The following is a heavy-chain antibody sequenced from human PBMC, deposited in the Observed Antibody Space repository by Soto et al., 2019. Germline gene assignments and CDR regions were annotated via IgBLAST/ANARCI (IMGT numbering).Heavy chain of an antibody. V-gene: IGHV1-18*03. CDR1: GYTFSSYG. D-gene: IGHD3-16*01. Sequence: QVQLVQSGPEVKRPGASMKVSCQASGYTFSSYGISWVRQAPGQGLEWMGWISGYNGNTKHALKFLGRVTLTTDTSTSTAYMELRSLRSDDMAVFYCARALGGDQVYYFDSWGQGTLVTVSS. CDR2: ISGYNGNT. J-gene: IGHJ4*02. CDR3: ARALGGDQVYYFDS.